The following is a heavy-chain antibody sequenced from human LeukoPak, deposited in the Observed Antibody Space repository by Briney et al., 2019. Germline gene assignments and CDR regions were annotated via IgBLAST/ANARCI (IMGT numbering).Heavy chain of an antibody. V-gene: IGHV4-59*12. CDR1: GGSISSYY. Sequence: SETLSLTCTVSGGSISSYYWSWIRQPPGKGLEWIGYIYYSGSTNYNPSLKSRVTISVDTSKNQFSLKLSSVTAADTAVYYCARVQGELWFHQRVAFDIWGQGTMVTVSS. J-gene: IGHJ3*02. CDR2: IYYSGST. CDR3: ARVQGELWFHQRVAFDI. D-gene: IGHD5-18*01.